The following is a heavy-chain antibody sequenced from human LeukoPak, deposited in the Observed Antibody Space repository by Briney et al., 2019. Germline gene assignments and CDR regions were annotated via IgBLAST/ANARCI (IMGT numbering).Heavy chain of an antibody. V-gene: IGHV3-15*01. J-gene: IGHJ4*02. CDR1: GFTFSNAW. Sequence: GGSLRLSCAASGFTFSNAWMSWVRQAPGKGLEWVGRIKTKVDGGPTDYAAPVKGRFTISRDESKNTLYLQMDSLKTEDTAVYYCATLRGSRFEYWGQGTLVTVSS. CDR3: ATLRGSRFEY. D-gene: IGHD3-16*01. CDR2: IKTKVDGGPT.